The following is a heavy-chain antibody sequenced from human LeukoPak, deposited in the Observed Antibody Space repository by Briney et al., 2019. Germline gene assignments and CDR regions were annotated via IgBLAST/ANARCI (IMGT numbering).Heavy chain of an antibody. CDR3: ARVRSDLGDAFDI. CDR1: GYTFTGYY. V-gene: IGHV1-2*02. CDR2: INPNSGGT. J-gene: IGHJ3*02. Sequence: ASVKVSCKASGYTFTGYYMHWVRQAPGQGLEWMGWINPNSGGTNYAQKFQGRVTMTRDTSISTAYMELSRLRSDDTAVYYCARVRSDLGDAFDIWGQGTMVTVSS. D-gene: IGHD3-16*02.